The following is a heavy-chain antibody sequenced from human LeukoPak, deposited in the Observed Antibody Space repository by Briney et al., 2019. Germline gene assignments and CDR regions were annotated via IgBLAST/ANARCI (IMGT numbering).Heavy chain of an antibody. Sequence: PGGSLRLSCAASGFTFSSYAMSWVRQAPGKGLEWVANIKQDGSERYYVDSVKGRFTISRDNSKSTLYLQMNSLRPEDTAVYYCAKDRHGIVGVTPFDHWGQGTLVIVSS. J-gene: IGHJ4*02. CDR2: IKQDGSER. CDR3: AKDRHGIVGVTPFDH. D-gene: IGHD1-26*01. V-gene: IGHV3-7*03. CDR1: GFTFSSYA.